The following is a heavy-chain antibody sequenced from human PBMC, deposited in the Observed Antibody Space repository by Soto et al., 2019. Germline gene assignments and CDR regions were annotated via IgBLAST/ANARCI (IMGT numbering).Heavy chain of an antibody. V-gene: IGHV2-5*01. CDR1: GFSLSTSGVG. D-gene: IGHD1-7*01. CDR2: IYWNDDK. CDR3: AHGVPSLELPWFDP. J-gene: IGHJ5*02. Sequence: QITLKESGPPLVKPTQTLTLTCTFSGFSLSTSGVGVGWIRQPPGKALEWLALIYWNDDKRYSPSLKSRLTITKVTSKNQVVLTMTNMDPVDTATYYCAHGVPSLELPWFDPWGQGTLVTVSS.